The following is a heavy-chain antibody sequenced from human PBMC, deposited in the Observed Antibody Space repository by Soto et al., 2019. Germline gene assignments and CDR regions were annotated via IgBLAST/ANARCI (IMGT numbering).Heavy chain of an antibody. CDR1: GFTFSDHA. CDR2: ISSRGGST. Sequence: EMQLLESGGGLVQPGGPLRLSCATSGFTFSDHAMTWVRQAPGKGLEWVSGISSRGGSTFYAGSVKGRFAISRDNSKNTLDLQMNGLRAEDTALYYCALRYCSRSTCPPLNSYFYMDVWGKGTTVTVSS. D-gene: IGHD2-2*01. CDR3: ALRYCSRSTCPPLNSYFYMDV. V-gene: IGHV3-23*01. J-gene: IGHJ6*03.